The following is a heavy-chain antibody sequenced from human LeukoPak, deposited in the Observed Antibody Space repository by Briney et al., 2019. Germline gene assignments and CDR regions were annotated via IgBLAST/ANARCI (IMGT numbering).Heavy chain of an antibody. CDR3: ARQTFGVLYFDS. D-gene: IGHD3-10*01. J-gene: IGHJ4*02. V-gene: IGHV4-61*02. CDR1: GGPISRGSYY. Sequence: PSETLSLTCVVSGGPISRGSYYWNWIRQPAGKGQEWMGRIYNSGSTNYNPSLKSRVTISADMSRNQLSLQLTSVTAADTAVYFRARQTFGVLYFDSWGQGTLVIVSS. CDR2: IYNSGST.